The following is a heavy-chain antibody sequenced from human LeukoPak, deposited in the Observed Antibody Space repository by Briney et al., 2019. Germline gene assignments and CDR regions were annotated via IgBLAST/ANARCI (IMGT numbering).Heavy chain of an antibody. J-gene: IGHJ4*02. CDR2: INPNSGGT. V-gene: IGHV1-2*04. Sequence: ASVKVSCKASGYTFTGYYMHWVRQAPGQGLEWMGWINPNSGGTNYAQKFQGWVTMTRDTSISTAYMELSRLRPDDTAVYYCARDLWGRGYSYVVGYWGQGTLVTVSS. CDR1: GYTFTGYY. CDR3: ARDLWGRGYSYVVGY. D-gene: IGHD5-18*01.